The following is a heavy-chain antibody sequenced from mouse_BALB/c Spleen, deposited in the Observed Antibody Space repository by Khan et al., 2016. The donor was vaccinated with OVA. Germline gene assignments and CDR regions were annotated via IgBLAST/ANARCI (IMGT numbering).Heavy chain of an antibody. V-gene: IGHV3-2*02. J-gene: IGHJ1*01. D-gene: IGHD2-1*01. CDR1: GFSITSDYA. CDR3: ARSAYDGNWYFDV. Sequence: VQLKQSGPGLVKPSQSLSLTCTVTGFSITSDYAWNWLRQFPGNKLEWMGYISYSGSTSYNPSLKSRISITRDTSKNQFFLQLNSVTSEDTATYYCARSAYDGNWYFDVWGAGTTVTVSS. CDR2: ISYSGST.